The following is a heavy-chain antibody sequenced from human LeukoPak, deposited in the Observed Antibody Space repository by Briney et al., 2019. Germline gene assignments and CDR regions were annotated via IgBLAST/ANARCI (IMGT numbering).Heavy chain of an antibody. CDR1: GFTFSSDW. D-gene: IGHD4-17*01. CDR2: VNPDGTST. V-gene: IGHV3-74*01. Sequence: PGGSLRLSCEASGFTFSSDWMHWVRQAPGKGLVWVSRVNPDGTSTYYADSVRGRFSISRDNAKHTVFLQMNSLRDEDTAVYYCTRGIAGNYGNFGSWGQGTLVTVSS. J-gene: IGHJ4*02. CDR3: TRGIAGNYGNFGS.